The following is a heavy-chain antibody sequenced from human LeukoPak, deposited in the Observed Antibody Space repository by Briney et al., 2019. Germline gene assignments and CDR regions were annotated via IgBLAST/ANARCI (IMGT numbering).Heavy chain of an antibody. CDR2: IYYSGST. V-gene: IGHV4-59*01. J-gene: IGHJ4*02. Sequence: SETLSLTCTVSGGSISSYYWSWIRQPPGKGLEWIGYIYYSGSTNYNPSLKSRVTISVDTSKNQFSLKLSSVTAADTAVYYCARDFGDDYGGIHFDYWGQGTLVTVSS. CDR3: ARDFGDDYGGIHFDY. D-gene: IGHD4-17*01. CDR1: GGSISSYY.